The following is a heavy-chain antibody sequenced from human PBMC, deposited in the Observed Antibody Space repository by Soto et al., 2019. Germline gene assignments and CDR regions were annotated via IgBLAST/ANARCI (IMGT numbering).Heavy chain of an antibody. V-gene: IGHV5-51*01. CDR1: GYNFATYW. J-gene: IGHJ4*02. CDR3: ARRLDNTLDF. Sequence: PGESLKISCKGSGYNFATYWIGWVRQMPGKGLEWMGIIYPHDSDTRYSLSFQGQVTISADKSISTAYLQWSSLKASDTAIYYCARRLDNTLDFWGQGTLVTVSS. D-gene: IGHD1-20*01. CDR2: IYPHDSDT.